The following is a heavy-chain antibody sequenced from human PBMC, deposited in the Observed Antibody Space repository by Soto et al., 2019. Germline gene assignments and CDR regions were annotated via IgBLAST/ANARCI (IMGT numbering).Heavy chain of an antibody. Sequence: QVQLVQSGAEVKKPGSSVKVSCRSSGGGFSSYGFSWVRQAPGQGLEWMGGVIPMYGIANYAQKFQDRVTISADESTRTAYMELTSLRSEDTAVYYCTKELGSSSSFFYHYSLDVWGQRTMVTVSS. D-gene: IGHD6-6*01. J-gene: IGHJ6*02. CDR2: VIPMYGIA. V-gene: IGHV1-69*12. CDR1: GGGFSSYG. CDR3: TKELGSSSSFFYHYSLDV.